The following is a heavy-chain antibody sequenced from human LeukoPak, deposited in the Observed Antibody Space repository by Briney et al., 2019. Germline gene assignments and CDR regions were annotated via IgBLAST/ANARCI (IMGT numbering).Heavy chain of an antibody. D-gene: IGHD3-16*01. Sequence: PGGSLRLSCAASGFTFSSYSMNWVRQAPGKGLEWVSSISSSSSYIYYADSVKGRFTISRDNAKNSLYLQMNSLRAEDTAVYYCARVRAGDYYYYGMDVWGQGTTVTVSS. CDR3: ARVRAGDYYYYGMDV. J-gene: IGHJ6*02. CDR2: ISSSSSYI. CDR1: GFTFSSYS. V-gene: IGHV3-21*01.